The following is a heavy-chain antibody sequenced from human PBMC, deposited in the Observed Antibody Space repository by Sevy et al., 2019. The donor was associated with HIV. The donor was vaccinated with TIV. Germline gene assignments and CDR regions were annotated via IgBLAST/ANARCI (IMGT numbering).Heavy chain of an antibody. Sequence: GESLKISCAASGFTFSSYAMSWVRQAPGNGLEWVSAISHSGDGTYYADSVKGRFTISRDNSKNTLYLEMNSLRAEDTAVYYCAKGTLVVPTVIYYYYGMSVWGQGTTVTVSS. D-gene: IGHD2-2*02. J-gene: IGHJ6*02. CDR1: GFTFSSYA. V-gene: IGHV3-23*01. CDR3: AKGTLVVPTVIYYYYGMSV. CDR2: ISHSGDGT.